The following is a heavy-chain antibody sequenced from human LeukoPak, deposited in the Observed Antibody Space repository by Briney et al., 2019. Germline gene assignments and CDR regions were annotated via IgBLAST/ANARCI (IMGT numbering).Heavy chain of an antibody. CDR3: ASMGPGYSSSWYDY. CDR1: GYTFTSYG. Sequence: GASVKVSCKASGYTFTSYGISWVRQAPGQGLEWMGWISAYNGNTNYAQKLQGRVTMTTDTSTSTAYMELRCLRSDDTAVYYCASMGPGYSSSWYDYWGQGTLVTVSS. J-gene: IGHJ4*02. D-gene: IGHD6-13*01. V-gene: IGHV1-18*01. CDR2: ISAYNGNT.